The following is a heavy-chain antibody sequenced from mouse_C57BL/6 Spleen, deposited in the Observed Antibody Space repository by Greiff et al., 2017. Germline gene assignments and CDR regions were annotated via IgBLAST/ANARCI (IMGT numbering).Heavy chain of an antibody. CDR2: ISNGGGST. D-gene: IGHD2-4*01. V-gene: IGHV5-12*01. CDR3: ARPRDDYEAWFAY. CDR1: GFTFSDYY. Sequence: DVKLVESGGGLVQPGGSLKLSCAASGFTFSDYYMYWVRQTPEKRLEWVAYISNGGGSTYYPDTVKGRFTISRDNAKNTLYLQMSRLKSEDTAMYYCARPRDDYEAWFAYWGQGTLVTVSA. J-gene: IGHJ3*01.